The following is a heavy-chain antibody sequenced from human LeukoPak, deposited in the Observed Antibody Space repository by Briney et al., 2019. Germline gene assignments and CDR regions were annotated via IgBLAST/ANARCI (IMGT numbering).Heavy chain of an antibody. CDR1: GGSISSYY. J-gene: IGHJ4*02. Sequence: SETLSLTCTAPGGSISSYYWGWIRQPQGRGLGWIGYISYSGATASNPSLTSRFTISADTSKTQFSLRLSSVTAADTAVYYCARLPARRVVTTTSYFDSWGQGTLVTVSS. V-gene: IGHV4-59*01. D-gene: IGHD2-21*02. CDR2: ISYSGAT. CDR3: ARLPARRVVTTTSYFDS.